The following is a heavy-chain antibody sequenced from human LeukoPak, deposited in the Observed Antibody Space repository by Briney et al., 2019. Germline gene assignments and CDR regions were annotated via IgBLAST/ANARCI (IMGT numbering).Heavy chain of an antibody. CDR1: GGSISSSSYY. D-gene: IGHD6-13*01. CDR3: ARYSSSWYSIDY. CDR2: IYYSGST. Sequence: SETLSLTGTVSGGSISSSSYYWGWIRQPPGKGLKWIGSIYYSGSTYYNPSLKSRVTISVDTSKNQFSLKLSSVTAADTAVYYCARYSSSWYSIDYWGQGTLVTVSS. J-gene: IGHJ4*02. V-gene: IGHV4-39*01.